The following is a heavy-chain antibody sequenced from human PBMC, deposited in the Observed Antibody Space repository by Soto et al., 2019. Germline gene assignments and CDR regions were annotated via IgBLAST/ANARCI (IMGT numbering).Heavy chain of an antibody. CDR2: FDPEDGET. CDR1: GYTLTELS. CDR3: ATRGYGESAFDI. D-gene: IGHD5-18*01. V-gene: IGHV1-24*01. Sequence: ASVKVSCKVSGYTLTELSMHWVRQAPGKGLEWMGGFDPEDGETIYAQKFQGRVTMTEDTSTDTAYMELSSLRSEDTAVYYCATRGYGESAFDIWGQGTMVTVSS. J-gene: IGHJ3*02.